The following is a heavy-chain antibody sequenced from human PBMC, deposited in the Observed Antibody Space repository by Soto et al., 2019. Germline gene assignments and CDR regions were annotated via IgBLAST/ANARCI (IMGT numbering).Heavy chain of an antibody. J-gene: IGHJ4*02. D-gene: IGHD3-9*01. Sequence: SETLSLTCTVSGGSISSGGYYWSWIRQHPGKGLEWIGYIYYSGSTYYNPSLKSRVTISVDTSKNQLSLKLSSVTAADTAVYYCARDNGDYDILTGSYYFDYWGQGTLVTVSS. CDR1: GGSISSGGYY. CDR2: IYYSGST. CDR3: ARDNGDYDILTGSYYFDY. V-gene: IGHV4-31*03.